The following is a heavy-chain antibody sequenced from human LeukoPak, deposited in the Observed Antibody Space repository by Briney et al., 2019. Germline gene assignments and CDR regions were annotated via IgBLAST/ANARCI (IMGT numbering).Heavy chain of an antibody. J-gene: IGHJ4*02. CDR3: AGRLDYVYVWGSYRTLAIDY. CDR2: ISGSGGST. Sequence: GGSLRLSCAASGFTFSSYGMSWVRQAPGKGLEWVSAISGSGGSTYYADSVKGRFTISRDNSKNTLYLQMNSLRAEDTAVYYCAGRLDYVYVWGSYRTLAIDYWGQGTLVTVSS. CDR1: GFTFSSYG. V-gene: IGHV3-23*01. D-gene: IGHD3-16*02.